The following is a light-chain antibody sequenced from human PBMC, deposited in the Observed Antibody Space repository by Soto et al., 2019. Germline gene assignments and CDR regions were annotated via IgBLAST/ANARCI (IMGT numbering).Light chain of an antibody. CDR3: QQYYTQPPT. CDR2: WAS. Sequence: DTVMTQSPESLAVSLGERATINCTSSRSVFYSSNSKNYLTWYQQKPGQPPKLLIYWASNRESGVPARFSGSGSGTDFTLSISSLQAEDVAVYYCQQYYTQPPTFGQGTKLEIK. CDR1: RSVFYSSNSKNY. V-gene: IGKV4-1*01. J-gene: IGKJ2*01.